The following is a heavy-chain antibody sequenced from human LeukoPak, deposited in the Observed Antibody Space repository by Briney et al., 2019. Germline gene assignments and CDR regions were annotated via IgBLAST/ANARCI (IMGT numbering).Heavy chain of an antibody. CDR1: GVSISSYY. J-gene: IGHJ6*03. Sequence: SQTLSLTCTVSGVSISSYYWSWIRQPAGEGPEWIGRISTIGNTNFNPSLKSRVTMSVDTSKNHFSLNLSSVTAADTAVYYCRGCARKGPAASPLYYYYYMDVWGKGTTVTVSS. CDR2: ISTIGNT. D-gene: IGHD2-2*01. V-gene: IGHV4-4*07. CDR3: RGCARKGPAASPLYYYYYMDV.